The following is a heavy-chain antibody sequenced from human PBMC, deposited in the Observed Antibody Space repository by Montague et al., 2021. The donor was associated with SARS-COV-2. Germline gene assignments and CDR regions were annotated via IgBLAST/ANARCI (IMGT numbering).Heavy chain of an antibody. V-gene: IGHV4-59*02. D-gene: IGHD1-26*01. CDR2: IHYSGTT. CDR3: TRVHDRGWFDY. J-gene: IGHJ4*02. Sequence: SETLSLTCTVSGGSVSSSYWSWIRQPPGKGLEWVGYIHYSGTTKYNPSLNSRVTILLDTSKNQFSLKLSSLTAADTAVYYCTRVHDRGWFDYWGQGSLVTVSS. CDR1: GGSVSSSY.